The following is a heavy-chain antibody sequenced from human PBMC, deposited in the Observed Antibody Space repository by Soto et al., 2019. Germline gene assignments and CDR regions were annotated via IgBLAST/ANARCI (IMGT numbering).Heavy chain of an antibody. CDR2: IYYSGST. D-gene: IGHD1-26*01. J-gene: IGHJ5*02. V-gene: IGHV4-39*01. Sequence: SETLSLTCTVSGGSISSSSYYWGWIRQPPGKGLEWIGSIYYSGSTYYNPSLKSRVTISVDTSKNQFSLKLSSVTAADTAVYYCAGVWELDRSYNWFDPWGQGALVTVSS. CDR1: GGSISSSSYY. CDR3: AGVWELDRSYNWFDP.